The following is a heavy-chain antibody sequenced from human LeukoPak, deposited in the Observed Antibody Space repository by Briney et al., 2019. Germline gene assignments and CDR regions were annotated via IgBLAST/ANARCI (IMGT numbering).Heavy chain of an antibody. J-gene: IGHJ4*02. V-gene: IGHV3-23*01. CDR2: ISGSGGST. CDR1: GFTFSSYA. CDR3: AKGFVYWWVYPPGEHPSDY. Sequence: TGGSLRLSCAASGFTFSSYAMSWVRQAPGKGLEWVSAISGSGGSTYYADFVKGRFTISRDNSKNTLYLQMNSLRAEDTAVYYCAKGFVYWWVYPPGEHPSDYWGQGTLVTVSS. D-gene: IGHD1-26*01.